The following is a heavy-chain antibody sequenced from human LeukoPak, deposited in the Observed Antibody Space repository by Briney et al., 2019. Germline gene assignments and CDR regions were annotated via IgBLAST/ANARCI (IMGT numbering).Heavy chain of an antibody. Sequence: PSETLSLTCTVSGGSIRSGGYYWSWVRQHPGKGLDWIGYIYYLGSTSYNPSLKSRVTISVDTSKNQSSLRLSSVTAADTAVYYCARFLWSDDIYFDYWGQGTLVTVSS. J-gene: IGHJ4*02. CDR1: GGSIRSGGYY. D-gene: IGHD3-3*01. CDR2: IYYLGST. V-gene: IGHV4-31*03. CDR3: ARFLWSDDIYFDY.